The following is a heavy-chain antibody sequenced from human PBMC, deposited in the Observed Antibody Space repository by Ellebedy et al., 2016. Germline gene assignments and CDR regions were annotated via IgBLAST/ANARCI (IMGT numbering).Heavy chain of an antibody. CDR3: ARNEVGGYYDSSGYYYAFDY. V-gene: IGHV3-30-3*01. CDR1: GFNFNAYA. D-gene: IGHD3-22*01. Sequence: GGSLRLSXVASGFNFNAYAMHWVRQAPGKGLEWVATISYDGSVKLYADSVKGRFTISRDNSKNTVSLQMNSLRDGDTAVYYCARNEVGGYYDSSGYYYAFDYWGQGTLVTVSS. J-gene: IGHJ4*02. CDR2: ISYDGSVK.